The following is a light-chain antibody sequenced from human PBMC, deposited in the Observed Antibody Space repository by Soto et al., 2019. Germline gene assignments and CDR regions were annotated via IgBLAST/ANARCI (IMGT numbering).Light chain of an antibody. Sequence: DIQMTQSPSTLSASVGDRVTITCRASQSINSWLAWYQQKPGKAPKLLIYDASSLESGVPPRFSGSGSGTEFTLTISSLQPDDFATYYCQQYNNFVTFGPGTKVDVK. CDR3: QQYNNFVT. V-gene: IGKV1-5*01. J-gene: IGKJ3*01. CDR1: QSINSW. CDR2: DAS.